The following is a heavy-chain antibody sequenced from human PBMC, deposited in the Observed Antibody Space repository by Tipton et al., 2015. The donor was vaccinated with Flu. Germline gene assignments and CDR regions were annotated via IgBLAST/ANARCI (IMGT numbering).Heavy chain of an antibody. CDR3: ASPLLGGGAGYDAFAI. CDR1: GGSISSGSYY. D-gene: IGHD3-16*01. Sequence: LRLSCTVSGGSISSGSYYWSWIRQPAGKGLEWLGRIYTSGSTHYNPSLKCRVTISVDTSKNQFSLKLSSVTAADTAVYYCASPLLGGGAGYDAFAIWGQGTMVTVSS. J-gene: IGHJ3*02. V-gene: IGHV4-61*02. CDR2: IYTSGST.